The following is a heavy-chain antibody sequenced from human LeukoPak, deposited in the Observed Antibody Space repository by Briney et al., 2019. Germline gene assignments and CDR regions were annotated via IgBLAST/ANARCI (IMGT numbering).Heavy chain of an antibody. J-gene: IGHJ6*03. CDR3: AKGGTSTMIRGVIGYMDV. D-gene: IGHD3-10*01. CDR2: IYSDGTT. Sequence: GGSLRLSCAASGFTVSSNYMIWVRQASGKGLECVSVIYSDGTTHYADSVKGRFTISRDNSKNTLYLQMNSLRAEDSAVYYCAKGGTSTMIRGVIGYMDVWGKGTTVTISS. V-gene: IGHV3-66*01. CDR1: GFTVSSNY.